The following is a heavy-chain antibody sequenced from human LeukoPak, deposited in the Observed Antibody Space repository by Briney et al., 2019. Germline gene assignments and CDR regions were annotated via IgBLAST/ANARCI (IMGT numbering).Heavy chain of an antibody. CDR3: ARLLVYGSGAEAFDY. D-gene: IGHD3-10*01. Sequence: RGSLRLSCAASGFTFSDYFMSWIRQAPGKGLEWVAHIKQDGSEKYYVDSVRGRFTISRDNAKNSLYLQMNSLRVEDTAVYYCARLLVYGSGAEAFDYWGQGTLVTVS. J-gene: IGHJ4*02. CDR2: IKQDGSEK. V-gene: IGHV3-7*01. CDR1: GFTFSDYF.